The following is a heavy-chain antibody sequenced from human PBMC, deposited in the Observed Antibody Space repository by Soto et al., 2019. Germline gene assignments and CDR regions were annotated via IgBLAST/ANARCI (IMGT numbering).Heavy chain of an antibody. CDR2: IWYDGSNK. CDR3: ARDSVDYSNYIYYYYYGMDV. Sequence: AGGSLRLSCAASGFTFSSYGMHWVRQSPGKGLEWVAVIWYDGSNKYYADSVKGRFTISRDNSKNTLYLQMNSLRAEDTAVYYCARDSVDYSNYIYYYYYGMDVWGQGTTVTVSS. D-gene: IGHD4-4*01. CDR1: GFTFSSYG. V-gene: IGHV3-33*01. J-gene: IGHJ6*02.